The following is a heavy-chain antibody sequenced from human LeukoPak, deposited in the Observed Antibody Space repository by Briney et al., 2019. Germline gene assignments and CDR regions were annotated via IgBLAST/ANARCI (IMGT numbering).Heavy chain of an antibody. CDR1: GFTFSAYH. V-gene: IGHV3-11*04. CDR2: VTGSGSDM. Sequence: GGSLRLSCAASGFTFSAYHMSWIRQAPGKGLEWISYVTGSGSDMSYADSVKGRFTISRDNAKNSLYLQMNSLRAEDTAVYYCARDWIQLWSFDYWGQGTLVTVSS. CDR3: ARDWIQLWSFDY. J-gene: IGHJ4*02. D-gene: IGHD5-18*01.